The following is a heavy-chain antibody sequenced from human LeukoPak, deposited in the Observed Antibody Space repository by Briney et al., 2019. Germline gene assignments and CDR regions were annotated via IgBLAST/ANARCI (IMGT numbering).Heavy chain of an antibody. CDR2: IKSKTDGGTT. D-gene: IGHD3-10*01. Sequence: GGSLRLSCAVSGLIFGNAWMSWVRQAPGKGLEWVGRIKSKTDGGTTEHAVPVKGRFTISRDDSENTLFLQMNSLKTEDTAVHYCTYYASGSHFAWGQGTLVTVSS. J-gene: IGHJ4*02. CDR1: GLIFGNAW. CDR3: TYYASGSHFA. V-gene: IGHV3-15*01.